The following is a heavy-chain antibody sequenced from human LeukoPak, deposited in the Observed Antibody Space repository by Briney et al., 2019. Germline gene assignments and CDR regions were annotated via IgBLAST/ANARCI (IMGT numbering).Heavy chain of an antibody. CDR1: GGTFSSYA. D-gene: IGHD1-26*01. V-gene: IGHV1-69*04. CDR2: IIPILGIA. J-gene: IGHJ6*02. CDR3: ARRIVSGSYYYYGMDV. Sequence: SVTVSFKASGGTFSSYAISWVRQAPGQGLEWMGRIIPILGIANYAQKFQGRVTITADKSTSTAYMELSSLRSEDTAVYYCARRIVSGSYYYYGMDVWGQGTTVTVSS.